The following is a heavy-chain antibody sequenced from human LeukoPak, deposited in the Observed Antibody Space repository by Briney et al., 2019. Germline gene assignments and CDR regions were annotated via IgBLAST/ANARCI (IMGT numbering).Heavy chain of an antibody. V-gene: IGHV3-48*01. J-gene: IGHJ1*01. CDR3: ATEGFVVAAAGHIGYFQH. CDR2: ISSSSSTI. Sequence: GGSLRLSCAASGFTFSSFSMNWVRQAPGKGLEWVSYISSSSSTIYYADSVKGRFTISRDNSKSTLYLQMNSLRAEDTAVYYCATEGFVVAAAGHIGYFQHWGQGTLVTVSS. D-gene: IGHD6-13*01. CDR1: GFTFSSFS.